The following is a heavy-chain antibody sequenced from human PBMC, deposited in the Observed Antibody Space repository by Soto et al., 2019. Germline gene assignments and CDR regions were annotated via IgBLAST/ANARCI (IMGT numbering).Heavy chain of an antibody. Sequence: ASVKVSCKASGYTFTSYGISWVRQAPGQGLEWMGWISAYNGNTNYAQKLQGRVTMTTDTSTSTAYMELRSLRSDDTAVYYCARDWLYSSGWYSGYYYGTDVWGQGTTVTVSS. V-gene: IGHV1-18*01. CDR1: GYTFTSYG. J-gene: IGHJ6*02. D-gene: IGHD6-19*01. CDR3: ARDWLYSSGWYSGYYYGTDV. CDR2: ISAYNGNT.